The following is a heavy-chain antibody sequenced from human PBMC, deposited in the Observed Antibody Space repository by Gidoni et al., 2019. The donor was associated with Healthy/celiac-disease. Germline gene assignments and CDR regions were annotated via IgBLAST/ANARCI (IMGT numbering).Heavy chain of an antibody. V-gene: IGHV1-3*01. CDR1: GYTFTSYA. J-gene: IGHJ4*02. D-gene: IGHD1-1*01. CDR3: ARGDGYNLPFDY. CDR2: INAGNGNT. Sequence: QVQLVQSGAEVKKPGASVKVSCKASGYTFTSYAMHWVRQAPGQRLEWMGWINAGNGNTKYSQKFQGRVTITRDTSASTAYMELSSLRSEDTAVYYCARGDGYNLPFDYWGQGTLVTVSS.